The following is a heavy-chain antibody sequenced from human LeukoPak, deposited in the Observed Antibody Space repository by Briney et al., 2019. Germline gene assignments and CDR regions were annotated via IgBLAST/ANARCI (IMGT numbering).Heavy chain of an antibody. Sequence: ASETLSLTCTVSGYSISSGYYWGWIRQPPGKGLERIGSIYHSGSTYYNPSLKSRVTISVDTSKNQFSLKLSSVTAADTAVYYCARYVAVAAPGEDYWGQGTLVTVSS. CDR3: ARYVAVAAPGEDY. J-gene: IGHJ4*02. CDR1: GYSISSGYY. V-gene: IGHV4-38-2*02. D-gene: IGHD6-19*01. CDR2: IYHSGST.